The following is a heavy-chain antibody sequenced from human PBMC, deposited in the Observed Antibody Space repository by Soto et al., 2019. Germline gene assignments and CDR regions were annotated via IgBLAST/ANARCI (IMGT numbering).Heavy chain of an antibody. Sequence: ASVKVSCKASGYTFTSFPMHWVRQAPGQRLEWMGWINAGSGNTKYSQKFQGRVTITRDTSASTAYMELSSLRSEDTAVYYCVRESTPTRWFDPWGQGTLVTVSS. CDR2: INAGSGNT. J-gene: IGHJ5*02. D-gene: IGHD2-2*01. CDR3: VRESTPTRWFDP. CDR1: GYTFTSFP. V-gene: IGHV1-3*01.